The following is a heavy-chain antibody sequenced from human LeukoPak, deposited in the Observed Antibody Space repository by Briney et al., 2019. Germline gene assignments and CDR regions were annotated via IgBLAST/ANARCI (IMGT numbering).Heavy chain of an antibody. V-gene: IGHV3-21*01. CDR1: GFTFSSYS. CDR3: ARDRGIAAAGIGN. CDR2: ISSSSSYI. J-gene: IGHJ4*02. D-gene: IGHD6-13*01. Sequence: PGGSLRLSCAASGFTFSSYSMNWVRRAPGKGLEWFSSISSSSSYIYYADSVKGRFTISRDNAKNSLYLQMNSLRAEDTAVYYCARDRGIAAAGIGNWGQGTLVTVSS.